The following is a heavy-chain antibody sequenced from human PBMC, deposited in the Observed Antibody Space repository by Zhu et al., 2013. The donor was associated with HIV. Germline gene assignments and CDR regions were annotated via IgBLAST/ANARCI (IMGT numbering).Heavy chain of an antibody. V-gene: IGHV1-18*04. CDR1: GYTFANYG. D-gene: IGHD7-27*01. Sequence: QVQLVQSGAEVKMPGASVKVSCKASGYTFANYGVSWVRQGPGQGLEWMGWISVYSGKTNYTPKLQDRVTMTKDISISTAYLELSSLRSDDTAVYYCARELGINAFDIWGQGTTVIVSS. CDR3: ARELGINAFDI. CDR2: ISVYSGKT. J-gene: IGHJ3*02.